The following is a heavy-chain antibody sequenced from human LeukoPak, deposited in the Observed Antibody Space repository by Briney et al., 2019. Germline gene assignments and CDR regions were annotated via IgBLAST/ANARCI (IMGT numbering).Heavy chain of an antibody. Sequence: ASVKVSCKASGYTFTDYYINWVRQAPGQGLEWMGWINPKGGGTNYAQKFQGRVTMPRDTSISTAYMEVSRMTSDDTAVYYCATSGGTSGPELDYWGQGTLVTVSS. V-gene: IGHV1-2*02. CDR3: ATSGGTSGPELDY. CDR1: GYTFTDYY. D-gene: IGHD3-3*01. CDR2: INPKGGGT. J-gene: IGHJ4*02.